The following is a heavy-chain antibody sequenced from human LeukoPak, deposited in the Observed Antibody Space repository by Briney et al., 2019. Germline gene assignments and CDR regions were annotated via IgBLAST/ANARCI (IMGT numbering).Heavy chain of an antibody. CDR3: ARDQSGGIYRYTFDI. J-gene: IGHJ3*02. D-gene: IGHD2-15*01. CDR1: VGSISIYY. CDR2: INYSGST. Sequence: SETLSLTCTVSVGSISIYYWSWIRQPPGKGLEWIGYINYSGSTNYNPSLKSRVTISVDTSENQFSLRLTSVTAADTAVYYCARDQSGGIYRYTFDIWGQGTKVTVSS. V-gene: IGHV4-59*01.